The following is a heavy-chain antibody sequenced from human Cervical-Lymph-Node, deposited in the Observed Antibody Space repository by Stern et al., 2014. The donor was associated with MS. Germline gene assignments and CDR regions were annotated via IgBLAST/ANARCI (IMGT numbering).Heavy chain of an antibody. Sequence: QVTLKESGPALVKPTQTLTLTCTFSGFSLRTSGMCVSWIRQPPGKALEWLARIDWDDDKYYSTSLKTRLTISKDTSRNQVVLTMTNMDPVDTATYYCARTLGSGWTYFYGLDVWGQGTTVTVSS. CDR1: GFSLRTSGMC. CDR3: ARTLGSGWTYFYGLDV. V-gene: IGHV2-70*15. D-gene: IGHD6-25*01. CDR2: IDWDDDK. J-gene: IGHJ6*02.